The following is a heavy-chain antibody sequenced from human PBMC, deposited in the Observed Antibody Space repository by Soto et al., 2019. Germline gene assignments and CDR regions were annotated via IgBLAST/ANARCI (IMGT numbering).Heavy chain of an antibody. J-gene: IGHJ5*02. CDR1: GYTFTTYT. Sequence: ASVKVSCKASGYTFTTYTMNWVRQAPGQRLEWMGWINPVNGNTKSSQKFQDRVIITRDTSASTAYMELRSLRSEDTAVYYCARGIATSQLDPWGQGTLVTVSS. V-gene: IGHV1-3*01. CDR3: ARGIATSQLDP. D-gene: IGHD6-13*01. CDR2: INPVNGNT.